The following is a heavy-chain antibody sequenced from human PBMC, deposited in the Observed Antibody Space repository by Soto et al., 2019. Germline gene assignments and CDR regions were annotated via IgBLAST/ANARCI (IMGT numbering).Heavy chain of an antibody. CDR2: ISAYNGNT. D-gene: IGHD2-15*01. J-gene: IGHJ5*02. V-gene: IGHV1-18*01. CDR3: ARDFSDGGWFDP. Sequence: ASVKVSCKASGYTFTSYGISWVRQAPGHGLEWMGWISAYNGNTNYAQKLQGRVTMTTDTSTSTAYMELRSLRSDDTAVYYCARDFSDGGWFDPWGQGTLVTVSS. CDR1: GYTFTSYG.